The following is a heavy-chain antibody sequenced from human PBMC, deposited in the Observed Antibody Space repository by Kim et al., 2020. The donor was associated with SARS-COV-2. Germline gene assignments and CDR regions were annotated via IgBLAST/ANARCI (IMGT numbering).Heavy chain of an antibody. CDR3: ARGGIQYSSSPDGYFDL. Sequence: SETLSLTCAVYGGSFSGYYWSWIRQPPGKGLEWIGEINHSGSTNYNPSLKSRVTISVDTSKNQFSLKLSSVTAADSAVYYCARGGIQYSSSPDGYFDLWGRGTLVTVSS. J-gene: IGHJ2*01. V-gene: IGHV4-34*01. CDR1: GGSFSGYY. D-gene: IGHD6-6*01. CDR2: INHSGST.